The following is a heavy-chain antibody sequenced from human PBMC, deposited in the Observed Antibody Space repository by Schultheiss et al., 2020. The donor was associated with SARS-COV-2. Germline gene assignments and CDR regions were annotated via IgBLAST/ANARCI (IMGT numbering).Heavy chain of an antibody. CDR2: IYYSGST. V-gene: IGHV4-59*12. Sequence: SETLSLTCAVYGGSFSGYYWSWIRQPPGKGLEWIGYIYYSGSTNYNPSLKSRVTISVDTSKNQFSLKLSSVTAADTAVYYCARAHTLCSSTTCYTKDYLDYWGQGTLVTVSS. CDR3: ARAHTLCSSTTCYTKDYLDY. J-gene: IGHJ4*02. CDR1: GGSFSGYY. D-gene: IGHD2-2*02.